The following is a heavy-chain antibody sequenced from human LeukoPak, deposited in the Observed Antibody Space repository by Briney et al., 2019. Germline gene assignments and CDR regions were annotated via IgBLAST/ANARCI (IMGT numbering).Heavy chain of an antibody. Sequence: GGSLRLSCAASGFTLSSYSMHWVRQAPGKGLEFVSAISKNGENTYYANSVKGRFTISRDISKNTLYLQMSSLRPEDMAVYYCARVDSGSACASWGQGILVTVSS. CDR2: ISKNGENT. V-gene: IGHV3-64*01. CDR1: GFTLSSYS. J-gene: IGHJ1*01. CDR3: ARVDSGSACAS. D-gene: IGHD6-19*01.